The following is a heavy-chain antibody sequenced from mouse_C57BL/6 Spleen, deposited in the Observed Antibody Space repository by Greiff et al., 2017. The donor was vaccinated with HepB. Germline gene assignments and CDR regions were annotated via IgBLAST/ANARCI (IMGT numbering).Heavy chain of an antibody. CDR1: GYAFSSSW. D-gene: IGHD3-2*02. Sequence: LVESGPELVKPGASVKISCKASGYAFSSSWMNWVKQRPGKGLEWIGRIYPGDGDTNYNGKFKGKATLTADKSSSTAYMQLSSLTSEDSAVYFCARPAQASFDYWGQGTTLTVSS. J-gene: IGHJ2*01. V-gene: IGHV1-82*01. CDR3: ARPAQASFDY. CDR2: IYPGDGDT.